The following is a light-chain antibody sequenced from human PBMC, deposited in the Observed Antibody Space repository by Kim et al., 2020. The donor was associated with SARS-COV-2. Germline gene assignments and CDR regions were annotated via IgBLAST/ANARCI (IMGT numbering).Light chain of an antibody. Sequence: SYELTQPPSVSVSPGQTASITCSGDKLGDKYACWYQQKPGQSPVLVIYQDSKRPSGIPERFSGSNSGNTATLTISGTQAMDEADYYCQAWDSSTRRVVFGGGTQLTVL. CDR3: QAWDSSTRRVV. CDR1: KLGDKY. CDR2: QDS. J-gene: IGLJ2*01. V-gene: IGLV3-1*01.